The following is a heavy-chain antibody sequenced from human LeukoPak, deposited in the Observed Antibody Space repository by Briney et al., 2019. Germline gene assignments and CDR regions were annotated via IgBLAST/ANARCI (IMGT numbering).Heavy chain of an antibody. Sequence: GGSLRLSFAASGFTFSSYAMSWVRQAPGKGLEWVSAISGSGGSTYYADSVKGRFTISRDNSKNTLYLQMNSLRAEDTAVYYCAKSEEYYDILTGYYLDYWGQGTLVTVSS. CDR1: GFTFSSYA. D-gene: IGHD3-9*01. CDR3: AKSEEYYDILTGYYLDY. CDR2: ISGSGGST. J-gene: IGHJ4*02. V-gene: IGHV3-23*01.